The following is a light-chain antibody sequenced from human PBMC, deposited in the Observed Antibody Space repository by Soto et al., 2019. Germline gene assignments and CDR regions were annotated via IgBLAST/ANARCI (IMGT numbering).Light chain of an antibody. J-gene: IGKJ1*01. CDR2: KAS. CDR3: QQYDSKGT. V-gene: IGKV1-5*03. CDR1: QSISSW. Sequence: DIQMTQSPSTLSASVGDRVTITCRASQSISSWLAWYQQKSGKAPKLLIYKASSLESGVPSRFSGSGSGTEFTLTISSLQPDDFATYYCQQYDSKGTFGQGTKVDIK.